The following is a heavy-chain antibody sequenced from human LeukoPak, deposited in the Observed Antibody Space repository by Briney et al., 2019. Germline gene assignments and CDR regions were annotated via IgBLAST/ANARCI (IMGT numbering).Heavy chain of an antibody. D-gene: IGHD2-2*01. Sequence: SETLSLTCTVSGGSISSGSYYWSWIRQPAGKGLEWIGRIYTSGSTNYNPSLKSRVTISVDTSKNRFSLKLSSVTAADTAVYYCARVVVVPAAIFYYYYYMDVWGKGTTVTVSS. CDR2: IYTSGST. V-gene: IGHV4-61*02. CDR3: ARVVVVPAAIFYYYYYMDV. J-gene: IGHJ6*03. CDR1: GGSISSGSYY.